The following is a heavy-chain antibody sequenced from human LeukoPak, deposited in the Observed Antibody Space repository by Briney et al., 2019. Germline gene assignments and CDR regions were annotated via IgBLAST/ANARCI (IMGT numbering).Heavy chain of an antibody. CDR2: ISGSGSNI. Sequence: GGSLRLSCAASGFSFSDYYMSWIRQAPGKGLEWVSYISGSGSNIYYADSVKGRFTISRDNSKNSVYLQMNSLRAEDTAVYYCAKEIGTTSDYWGQGTLVTVSS. V-gene: IGHV3-11*01. D-gene: IGHD2/OR15-2a*01. J-gene: IGHJ4*02. CDR1: GFSFSDYY. CDR3: AKEIGTTSDY.